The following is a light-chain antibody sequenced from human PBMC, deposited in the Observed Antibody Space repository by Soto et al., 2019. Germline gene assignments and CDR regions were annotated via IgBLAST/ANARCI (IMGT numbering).Light chain of an antibody. CDR3: SSYTTGNTPYV. V-gene: IGLV2-14*03. CDR2: DVN. CDR1: SSDVGGSDF. Sequence: SALTQPASVSGSPGQSIAISCTGTSSDVGGSDFVSWYQHNPGKAPKLIIHDVNNRPSGVSARFSGSKSGNTASLTISGLHAEDEADYFCSSYTTGNTPYVFGAGTKLTVL. J-gene: IGLJ1*01.